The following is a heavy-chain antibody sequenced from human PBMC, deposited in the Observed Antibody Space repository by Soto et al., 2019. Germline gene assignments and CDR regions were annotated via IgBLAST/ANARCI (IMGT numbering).Heavy chain of an antibody. CDR3: GSPRSGTSPAVGQ. J-gene: IGHJ4*01. D-gene: IGHD2-15*01. V-gene: IGHV1-2*02. Sequence: DSVQVSCKASVFSVDTTYCIHWVRRAPGQGLEWMGSINPNSGDTNYAQNFQGRVTMTRDTSISTAYMEVSSLTSDDTAVYYCGSPRSGTSPAVGQWGHGTVVTV. CDR1: VFSVDTTYC. CDR2: INPNSGDT.